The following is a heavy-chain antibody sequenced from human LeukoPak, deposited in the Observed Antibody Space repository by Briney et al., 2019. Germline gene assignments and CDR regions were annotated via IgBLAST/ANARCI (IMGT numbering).Heavy chain of an antibody. CDR1: DYAISSNNW. Sequence: SETLSLTCAVSDYAISSNNWWGWVRQPPGKGLEWIGYIYYTGSTYYNPSLKSRVTMSVDTSKNHFPLKLTSVTAGDTAVYYCARKVAGLSYFDNWGQGTLVTVSS. CDR2: IYYTGST. J-gene: IGHJ4*02. D-gene: IGHD6-19*01. CDR3: ARKVAGLSYFDN. V-gene: IGHV4-28*01.